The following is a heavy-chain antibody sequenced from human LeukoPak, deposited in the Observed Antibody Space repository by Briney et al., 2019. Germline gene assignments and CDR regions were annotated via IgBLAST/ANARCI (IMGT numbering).Heavy chain of an antibody. CDR2: IYTSGST. V-gene: IGHV4-4*07. D-gene: IGHD2-2*01. CDR3: ARVSVVVVPAAISYYYYYMDV. J-gene: IGHJ6*03. CDR1: GGPISSYY. Sequence: PSETLSLTCTVSGGPISSYYWSWIRQPAGKELEWIGRIYTSGSTNYNPSLKSRVTMSVDTSKNQFSLKLSSVTAADTAVYYCARVSVVVVPAAISYYYYYMDVWGKGTTVTVSS.